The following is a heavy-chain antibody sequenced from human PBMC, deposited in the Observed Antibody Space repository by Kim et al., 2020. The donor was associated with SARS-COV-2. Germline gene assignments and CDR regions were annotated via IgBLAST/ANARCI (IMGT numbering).Heavy chain of an antibody. D-gene: IGHD3-10*01. J-gene: IGHJ6*02. CDR1: GFTFSSYS. CDR3: ARDIEVGLLWFRELLPNNYYYRMDG. CDR2: ISSSSSYI. V-gene: IGHV3-21*01. Sequence: GGSLRLSCAVSGFTFSSYSMNWVRQAPGKGLEWVSSISSSSSYIYYADSVKGRFTISRENAKNSLYLQMNSLRAEDTAVYYCARDIEVGLLWFRELLPNNYYYRMDGGGQGTTVTVSS.